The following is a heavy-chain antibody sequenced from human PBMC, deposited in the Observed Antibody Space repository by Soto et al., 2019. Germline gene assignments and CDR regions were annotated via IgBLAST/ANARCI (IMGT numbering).Heavy chain of an antibody. J-gene: IGHJ4*02. V-gene: IGHV3-33*01. CDR3: ARDIAIVGATHGFDY. D-gene: IGHD1-26*01. CDR1: GFTFSSYG. Sequence: QVQLVESGGGVVQPGRSLRLSCAASGFTFSSYGIHWVRQAPGKGLEWVAVIWYDGSNKYYADSVKGRFTISRDNSKNTLYLQMNSLRAEDTAVYYCARDIAIVGATHGFDYWGQGTLVTVSS. CDR2: IWYDGSNK.